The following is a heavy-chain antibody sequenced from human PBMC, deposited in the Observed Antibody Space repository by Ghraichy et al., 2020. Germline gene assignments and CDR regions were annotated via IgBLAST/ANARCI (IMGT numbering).Heavy chain of an antibody. CDR2: IFYSGST. J-gene: IGHJ4*02. D-gene: IGHD3-22*01. CDR3: ARGLPRHYDVSGYQVNY. CDR1: GGSISSGDYY. Sequence: SETLSLTCTVSGGSISSGDYYWSWIRQPPGKGLEWIGYIFYSGSTYYNPSLKSRVTISVDTSKNQFSLKLRFVTAADTAVYYCARGLPRHYDVSGYQVNYWGQGTLVTVSS. V-gene: IGHV4-30-4*01.